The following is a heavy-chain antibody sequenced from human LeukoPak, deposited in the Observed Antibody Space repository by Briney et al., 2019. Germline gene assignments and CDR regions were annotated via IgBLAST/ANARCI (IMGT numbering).Heavy chain of an antibody. Sequence: SVKVSCKASGGTFSSYAISWVRQAPGQGLEWMGGIIPIFGTANYAQKFQGRVTITADESTSTAYMGLSSLRSEDTAVYYCASGGYYYDSSGYYSIDYWGQGTLVTVSS. CDR1: GGTFSSYA. CDR2: IIPIFGTA. D-gene: IGHD3-22*01. V-gene: IGHV1-69*13. J-gene: IGHJ4*02. CDR3: ASGGYYYDSSGYYSIDY.